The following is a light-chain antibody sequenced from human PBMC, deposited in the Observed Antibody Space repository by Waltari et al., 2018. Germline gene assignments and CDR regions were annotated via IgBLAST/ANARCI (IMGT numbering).Light chain of an antibody. J-gene: IGLJ2*01. CDR1: ALQKQY. V-gene: IGLV3-25*03. Sequence: SYELTQPPSVSVSPGQTANITCSGDALQKQYVYWYQQKSGQAPVLVIYKVYERASGISERFSGSRSGTTVTLTISGAQPEDEADYYCQSADSSGTYSVIFGGGTKLTVL. CDR2: KVY. CDR3: QSADSSGTYSVI.